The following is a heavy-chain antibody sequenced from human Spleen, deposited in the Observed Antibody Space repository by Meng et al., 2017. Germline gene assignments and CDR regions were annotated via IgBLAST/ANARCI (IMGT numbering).Heavy chain of an antibody. Sequence: QVHLQQWGAGLLKPSETLSLTCAVYGGSFSGYYWSWIRQPPGKGLEWIGEISHSGTTNYNPSLKSRVTISVDTSKNQFSLKLSSVTAADTAVYYCARGRGSYSYWGQGTLVTVSS. CDR1: GGSFSGYY. D-gene: IGHD3-16*01. J-gene: IGHJ4*02. V-gene: IGHV4-34*01. CDR2: ISHSGTT. CDR3: ARGRGSYSY.